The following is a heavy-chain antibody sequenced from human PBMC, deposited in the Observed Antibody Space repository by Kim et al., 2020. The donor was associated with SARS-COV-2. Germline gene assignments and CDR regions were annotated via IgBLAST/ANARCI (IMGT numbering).Heavy chain of an antibody. V-gene: IGHV3-33*06. CDR2: IWYDGSNK. CDR3: AKDTQWLAPLYYGLDV. D-gene: IGHD6-19*01. CDR1: GFTFSSYG. J-gene: IGHJ6*02. Sequence: GGSLRLSCAASGFTFSSYGMHWVRQAPGKGLEWVAVIWYDGSNKYYADSVKGRFTISRDNSKNTLYLQMNSLRAEDTAVYYCAKDTQWLAPLYYGLDVWGQGTTVTVSS.